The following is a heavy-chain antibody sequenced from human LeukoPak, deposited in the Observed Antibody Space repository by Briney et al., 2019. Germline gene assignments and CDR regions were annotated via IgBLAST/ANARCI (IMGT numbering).Heavy chain of an antibody. V-gene: IGHV4-34*01. Sequence: PSETLSLTCAVYGGSFSGYYWSWIRQPPGKGLEWIGEINHSGSTNYNPSLKSRVTISVDTSKNQFSLKLSSVTAADTAVYYCAGGPDDYVRGSFDYWGQGTLVTVSS. CDR2: INHSGST. CDR1: GGSFSGYY. CDR3: AGGPDDYVRGSFDY. D-gene: IGHD4-17*01. J-gene: IGHJ4*02.